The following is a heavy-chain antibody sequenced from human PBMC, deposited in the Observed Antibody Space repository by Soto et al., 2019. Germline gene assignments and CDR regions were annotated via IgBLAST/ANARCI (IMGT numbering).Heavy chain of an antibody. CDR3: AKGGEQWLVLDY. CDR2: ISGSGGST. Sequence: GSLRLSCAASGFTFSSYAMSWVRQAPGKGLEWVSAISGSGGSTYYADSVKGRFTISRDNSKNTLYLQMNSLRAEDTAVYYCAKGGEQWLVLDYWGQGTLVTVSS. D-gene: IGHD6-19*01. J-gene: IGHJ4*02. CDR1: GFTFSSYA. V-gene: IGHV3-23*01.